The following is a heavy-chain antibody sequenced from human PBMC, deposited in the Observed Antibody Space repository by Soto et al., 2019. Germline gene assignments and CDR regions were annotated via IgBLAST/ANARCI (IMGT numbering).Heavy chain of an antibody. J-gene: IGHJ4*02. CDR1: GFTFSSYA. V-gene: IGHV3-23*01. D-gene: IGHD3-22*01. CDR2: ISGSSGST. Sequence: LRLSCAASGFTFSSYAMSWVRQAPGKGLEWVSDISGSSGSTYYADSVKGRFTISRDNSKNTLYRQMKSLRAEDTAVYYCAKIGDSSGYPYAGFDYWGQGALVTVSS. CDR3: AKIGDSSGYPYAGFDY.